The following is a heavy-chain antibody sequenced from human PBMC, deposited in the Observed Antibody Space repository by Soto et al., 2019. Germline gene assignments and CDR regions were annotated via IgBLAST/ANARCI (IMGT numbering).Heavy chain of an antibody. Sequence: GASVKVSCKASGYTFTRSGISRVRQAPGQGPEWMGWISSYNGDTNYAQTFQGRVTMTTDTSTSTAYMELRSLRSDDTAVYYCAIFVLSPYYFYGLDVWGQGTTVTVSS. J-gene: IGHJ6*02. CDR3: AIFVLSPYYFYGLDV. V-gene: IGHV1-18*01. CDR1: GYTFTRSG. CDR2: ISSYNGDT. D-gene: IGHD3-9*01.